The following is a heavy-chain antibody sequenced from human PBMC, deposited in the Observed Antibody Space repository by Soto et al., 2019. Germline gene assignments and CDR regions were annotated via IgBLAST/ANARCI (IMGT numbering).Heavy chain of an antibody. Sequence: SETLSLTCTVSGTSISSYYWSWIRQPPGKGLEWIANIHYSGTTNYNPSLASRVTLSVDTSKNQFSLKMTSVTAAYRAMYFCARYNSYAIDYWGRGTPVTSPQ. CDR1: GTSISSYY. D-gene: IGHD2-8*01. V-gene: IGHV4-59*01. CDR3: ARYNSYAIDY. CDR2: IHYSGTT. J-gene: IGHJ4*02.